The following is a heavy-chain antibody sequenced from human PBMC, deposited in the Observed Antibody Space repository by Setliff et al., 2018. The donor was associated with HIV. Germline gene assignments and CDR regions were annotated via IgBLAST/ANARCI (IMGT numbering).Heavy chain of an antibody. D-gene: IGHD4-17*01. CDR3: ARHLTTVTTSQLDY. Sequence: SETLSLTCTVSGGSISSSSYYWGWISQPPGKGLEWIGSIYYSGSTDYSPSLKSRVTISVDTSKNQFSLKLSYVTAADTAVYYCARHLTTVTTSQLDYWGQGTLVTVSS. CDR2: IYYSGST. J-gene: IGHJ4*02. CDR1: GGSISSSSYY. V-gene: IGHV4-39*01.